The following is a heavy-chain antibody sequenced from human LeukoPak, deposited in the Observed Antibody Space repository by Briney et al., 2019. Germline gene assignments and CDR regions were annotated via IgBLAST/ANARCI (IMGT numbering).Heavy chain of an antibody. J-gene: IGHJ6*02. CDR2: IIPIFGTA. V-gene: IGHV1-69*13. Sequence: SVTVSFKASGGTFSSYAISWVRQAPGQGLEWMGGIIPIFGTANYAQKFQGRVTITADESTSTAYMELSSLRSEDTAVYYCAREYCSSTSCYYYYYYGMDVWGQGTTVTVSS. D-gene: IGHD2-2*01. CDR1: GGTFSSYA. CDR3: AREYCSSTSCYYYYYYGMDV.